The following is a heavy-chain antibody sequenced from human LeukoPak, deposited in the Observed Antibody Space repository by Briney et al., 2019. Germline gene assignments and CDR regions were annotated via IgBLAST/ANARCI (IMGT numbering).Heavy chain of an antibody. CDR2: ISYDGSKK. V-gene: IGHV3-30*03. CDR1: GFTFSSYA. D-gene: IGHD6-13*01. CDR3: AMLTIAVASNEDWGDY. Sequence: SLRLSCAASGFTFSSYAMHWVRQTPGKGLEWVAVISYDGSKKYYADSVKGRFTISRDNSKNTLYLQMNSLRAEDTAVYYCAMLTIAVASNEDWGDYWGQGTLVTVSS. J-gene: IGHJ4*02.